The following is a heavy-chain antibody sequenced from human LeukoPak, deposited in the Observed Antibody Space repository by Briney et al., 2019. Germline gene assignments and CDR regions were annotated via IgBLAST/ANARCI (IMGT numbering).Heavy chain of an antibody. CDR2: FDPEDGET. D-gene: IGHD2-8*01. V-gene: IGHV1-24*01. J-gene: IGHJ4*02. Sequence: ASVKVSCKVSGYTLTELSMHWVRQAPGKGLEWMGGFDPEDGETIYAQKFQGRVTMTRDTSTSTVYMELSSLRSEDTAVYYCARDRGLGYCTNGVCYSYYFDYWGQGTLVTVSS. CDR3: ARDRGLGYCTNGVCYSYYFDY. CDR1: GYTLTELS.